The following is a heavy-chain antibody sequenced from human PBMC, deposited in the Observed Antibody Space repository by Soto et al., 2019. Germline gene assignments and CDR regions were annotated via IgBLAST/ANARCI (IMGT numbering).Heavy chain of an antibody. CDR2: FDPEDGET. Sequence: ASVKVSCKVSGYTLTELSMHWVRQAPGKGLEWMGGFDPEDGETIYAQKFQGRVTMTEDTSTDTAYMELSSLRSEDTAVYYCATVRGSCCHNDAFDIWGQGTMVTVSS. CDR1: GYTLTELS. CDR3: ATVRGSCCHNDAFDI. V-gene: IGHV1-24*01. D-gene: IGHD2-15*01. J-gene: IGHJ3*02.